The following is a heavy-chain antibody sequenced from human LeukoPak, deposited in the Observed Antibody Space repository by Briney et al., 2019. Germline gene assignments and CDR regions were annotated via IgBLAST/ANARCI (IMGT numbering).Heavy chain of an antibody. Sequence: PSETLSLTCTVSGGSISSGSYYSSWIRQPAGKGLERIGRIYTSGSTNYNPSLKSRVTISVDTSKNHFSLKLSSVTAADTAVYYCASRAPRGGAFDIWGQGTMVTVSS. CDR2: IYTSGST. CDR1: GGSISSGSYY. V-gene: IGHV4-61*02. CDR3: ASRAPRGGAFDI. D-gene: IGHD3-10*01. J-gene: IGHJ3*02.